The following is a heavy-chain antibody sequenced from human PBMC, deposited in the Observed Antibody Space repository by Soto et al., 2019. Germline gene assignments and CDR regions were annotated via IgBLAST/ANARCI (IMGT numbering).Heavy chain of an antibody. Sequence: PGGSLRLSCAASGFTFSSYGMHWVRQAPGKGLEWVAVISYDGSNKYYSDSVKGRFTISRDNSKNKLYLQMNSLRAEDTAVYYCAKDRQYPRDYFHYWGQGTLVTVSS. CDR1: GFTFSSYG. J-gene: IGHJ4*02. D-gene: IGHD4-4*01. CDR2: ISYDGSNK. V-gene: IGHV3-30*18. CDR3: AKDRQYPRDYFHY.